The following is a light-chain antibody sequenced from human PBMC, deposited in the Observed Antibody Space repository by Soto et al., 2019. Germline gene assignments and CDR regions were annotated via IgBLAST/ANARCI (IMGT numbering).Light chain of an antibody. V-gene: IGKV3-15*01. CDR2: GAS. CDR1: QSFSSN. CDR3: QQYNNWPRT. Sequence: EIVMTQSPATLSVSPGERATLSCRASQSFSSNLAWYQQKPGQAPRLLIYGASTRATGVPARFSGSGSGTEFTLTISSLQSEDFAVYYCQQYNNWPRTFGQGPTTG. J-gene: IGKJ5*01.